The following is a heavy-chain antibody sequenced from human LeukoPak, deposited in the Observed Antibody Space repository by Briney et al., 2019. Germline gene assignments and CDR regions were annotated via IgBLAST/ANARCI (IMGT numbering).Heavy chain of an antibody. Sequence: PGGSLRLSCAASGFTFSSYEMNWVRQAPGKGLEWVSYISSSGSTIYYADSVKGRFTISRDNAKNSLYLQMNSLRAEDTAVYYCAKFGSDHYYYYMDVWGKGTTVTVSS. J-gene: IGHJ6*03. CDR1: GFTFSSYE. D-gene: IGHD3-16*01. CDR2: ISSSGSTI. CDR3: AKFGSDHYYYYMDV. V-gene: IGHV3-48*03.